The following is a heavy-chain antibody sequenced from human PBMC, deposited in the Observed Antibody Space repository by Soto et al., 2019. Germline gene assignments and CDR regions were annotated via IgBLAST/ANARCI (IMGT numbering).Heavy chain of an antibody. D-gene: IGHD6-19*01. V-gene: IGHV3-21*01. J-gene: IGHJ4*02. CDR3: ARDSPYSSGSYPHPNFDY. CDR1: GFTFSSYS. CDR2: ISSSSSYI. Sequence: GGSLRLSCAASGFTFSSYSMSWVRQAPGKGLEWVSSISSSSSYIYYADSVKGRFTISRDNAKNSLYLQMNSLRAEDTAVYYCARDSPYSSGSYPHPNFDYWGQGTLVTLSS.